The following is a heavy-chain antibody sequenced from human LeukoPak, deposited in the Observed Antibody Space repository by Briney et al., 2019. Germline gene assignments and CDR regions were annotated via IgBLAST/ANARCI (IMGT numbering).Heavy chain of an antibody. J-gene: IGHJ3*02. Sequence: ASVKVSCKASGYTFTGYYIHWVRQAPGQGLEWMGWISAYNGNTNYAQKLQGRVTMTTDTSTSTAYMELRSLRSDDTAVYYCARDEPAAPNDAFDIWGQGTMVTVSS. CDR3: ARDEPAAPNDAFDI. CDR2: ISAYNGNT. V-gene: IGHV1-18*04. CDR1: GYTFTGYY. D-gene: IGHD2-2*01.